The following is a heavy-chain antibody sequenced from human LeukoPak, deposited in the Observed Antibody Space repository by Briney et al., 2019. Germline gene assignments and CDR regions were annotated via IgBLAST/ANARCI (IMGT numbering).Heavy chain of an antibody. J-gene: IGHJ4*02. V-gene: IGHV3-23*01. D-gene: IGHD1-26*01. CDR2: VSGSGGST. Sequence: GGSLRLSCAASGFTFSSYAMSWFGQAPGKGLEWVSAVSGSGGSTYYAGSVKGRFTISRDNSKNTLYLQMNSLRAEDTAVYYCAKDLEGATGVDYWGQGTLVTVSS. CDR3: AKDLEGATGVDY. CDR1: GFTFSSYA.